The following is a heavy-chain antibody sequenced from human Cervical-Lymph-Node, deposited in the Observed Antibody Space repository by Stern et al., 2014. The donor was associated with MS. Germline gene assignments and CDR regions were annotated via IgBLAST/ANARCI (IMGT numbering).Heavy chain of an antibody. CDR2: IIPPFDTP. V-gene: IGHV1-69*01. CDR3: ARAYTYYSNSAGY. J-gene: IGHJ4*02. Sequence: QVQLLESGAEVKKPASSVKVSCKASGGTFSSYEITWVRQAPGQGLEWIGEIIPPFDTPTYAQKFQDRITIAADESTNTAYLELSGLKSDDTAIYFCARAYTYYSNSAGYWGQGTLVTVSS. D-gene: IGHD3-10*01. CDR1: GGTFSSYE.